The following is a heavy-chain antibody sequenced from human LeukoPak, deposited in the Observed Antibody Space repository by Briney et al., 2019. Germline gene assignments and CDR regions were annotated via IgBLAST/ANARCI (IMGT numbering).Heavy chain of an antibody. CDR1: GFTFSTYE. Sequence: GGSLRLSCAASGFTFSTYEMNWVRQAPGKGLEWVSYISSSAGTMYYADSVTGRFTVSRDNAKNLLYLQLNSLRAEDTAVYYCVREGGYNHFDYWGQGTLVTVSS. CDR3: VREGGYNHFDY. V-gene: IGHV3-48*03. CDR2: ISSSAGTM. D-gene: IGHD5-24*01. J-gene: IGHJ4*02.